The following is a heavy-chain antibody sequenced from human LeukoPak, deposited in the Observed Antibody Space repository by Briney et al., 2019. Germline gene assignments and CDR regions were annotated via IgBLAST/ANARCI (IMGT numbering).Heavy chain of an antibody. D-gene: IGHD1-1*01. CDR1: GFTFDDYA. Sequence: GGSLRLSCAASGFTFDDYAMHWVRQAPGKGLEWVSGISWNSGSIGYADSVKGRFTISRDNAKNSLYLQMNSLRAEDTAVYYCARDGGGTYYWGQGTLVTVSS. CDR2: ISWNSGSI. V-gene: IGHV3-9*01. CDR3: ARDGGGTYY. J-gene: IGHJ4*02.